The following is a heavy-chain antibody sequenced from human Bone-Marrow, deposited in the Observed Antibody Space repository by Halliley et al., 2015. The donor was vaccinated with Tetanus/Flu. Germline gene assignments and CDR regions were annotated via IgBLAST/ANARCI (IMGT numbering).Heavy chain of an antibody. CDR2: IWYDGSNK. V-gene: IGHV3-33*01. Sequence: EWVALIWYDGSNKFYTTSVRGRFTVSRDNSKNTLYLQMNSLRAEDTAVYYCSREWGVSKLDYWGQGTLVTVSS. J-gene: IGHJ4*02. D-gene: IGHD3-10*01. CDR3: SREWGVSKLDY.